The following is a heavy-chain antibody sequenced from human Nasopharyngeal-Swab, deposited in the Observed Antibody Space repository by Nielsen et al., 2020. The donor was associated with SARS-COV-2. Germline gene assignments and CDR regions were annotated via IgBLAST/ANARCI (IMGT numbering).Heavy chain of an antibody. CDR1: GYTFTDYY. V-gene: IGHV1-2*02. D-gene: IGHD3-22*01. CDR3: ARDYYDNYDSDY. Sequence: ASVKVSCKTSGYTFTDYYIHWVRQVPGQGLEWVGCINPYSGDTKYAQKFQGRVTVTRDTSRSTAYIELSRLRSDGTAVYYCARDYYDNYDSDYWGQGTLVTVSS. J-gene: IGHJ4*02. CDR2: INPYSGDT.